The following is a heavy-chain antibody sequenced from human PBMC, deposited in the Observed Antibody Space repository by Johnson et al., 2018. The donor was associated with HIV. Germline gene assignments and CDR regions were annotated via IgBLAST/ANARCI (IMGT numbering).Heavy chain of an antibody. CDR1: GFTFSSYP. V-gene: IGHV3-30*04. J-gene: IGHJ3*02. Sequence: QVQLVESGGGVVQPGRSLRLACAASGFTFSSYPMHWVRQAPGKGLEWVAVISYDGNNKYSADSVKGRFTISRDNSRNRLYIQMNSLRAEDTAVYYCAREGAWELRPGAFDIWGQGTMVTVSS. CDR2: ISYDGNNK. CDR3: AREGAWELRPGAFDI. D-gene: IGHD1-7*01.